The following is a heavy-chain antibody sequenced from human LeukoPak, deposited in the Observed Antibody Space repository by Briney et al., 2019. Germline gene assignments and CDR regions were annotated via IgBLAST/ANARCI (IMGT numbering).Heavy chain of an antibody. Sequence: PSETLSLTCAVYSGSFSAYYWSWIRQPPGKGLEWIGEINHSGSTNYNPSLKSRVTISVDTSKNQFSLKLSSVTAADTAVYYCARRRAVAGTWYFDLWGRGTLVTVSS. CDR2: INHSGST. J-gene: IGHJ2*01. V-gene: IGHV4-34*01. D-gene: IGHD6-19*01. CDR3: ARRRAVAGTWYFDL. CDR1: SGSFSAYY.